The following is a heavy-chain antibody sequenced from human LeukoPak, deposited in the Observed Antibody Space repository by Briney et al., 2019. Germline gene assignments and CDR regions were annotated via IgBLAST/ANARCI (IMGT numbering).Heavy chain of an antibody. CDR1: GYTFTSCD. J-gene: IGHJ4*02. CDR2: MNPNSGNT. D-gene: IGHD6-19*01. V-gene: IGHV1-8*01. Sequence: ASVKVSCKASGYTFTSCDINWVRQPTGQGLEWMGWMNPNSGNTGYGQSFQGRITMTRDISIGTAYMELSNLTSEDTAIYYCTRGSSGRRDNWGQGTLVTVSA. CDR3: TRGSSGRRDN.